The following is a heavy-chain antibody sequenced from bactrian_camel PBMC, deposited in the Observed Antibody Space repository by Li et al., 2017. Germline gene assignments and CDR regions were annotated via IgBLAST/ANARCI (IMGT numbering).Heavy chain of an antibody. Sequence: HVQLVESGGGSVQAGGSLRLSCVSSANIRASYCMGWFRQAPGKEREGVAVINRRGTIRYADFVTGRFTISKVNAEKTLYLQMNSLKPEDTAIYYCAALYTGISGCYSTSLAPASFDYWGQGTQVTVS. CDR2: INRRGTI. J-gene: IGHJ4*01. V-gene: IGHV3S53*01. CDR1: ANIRASYC. CDR3: AALYTGISGCYSTSLAPASFDY. D-gene: IGHD2*01.